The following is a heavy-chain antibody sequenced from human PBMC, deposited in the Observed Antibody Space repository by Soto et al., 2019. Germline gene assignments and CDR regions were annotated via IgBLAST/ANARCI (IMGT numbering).Heavy chain of an antibody. J-gene: IGHJ4*02. CDR3: ATDRGARSGYLYYCDY. CDR1: GFTVSNHA. Sequence: EVQLLESGGGLVQPGGSLRLSCAASGFTVSNHAMSWVRQAPGKGLEWVSAISGSGGSTYYADSVKGRFTISRGNSTNTLYLQMNSLRAEDTAVSYCATDRGARSGYLYYCDYWGQGTLVTVSS. CDR2: ISGSGGST. D-gene: IGHD3-3*01. V-gene: IGHV3-23*01.